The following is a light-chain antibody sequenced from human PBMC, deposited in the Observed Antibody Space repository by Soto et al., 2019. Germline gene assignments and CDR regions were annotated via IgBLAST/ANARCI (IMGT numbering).Light chain of an antibody. Sequence: SVLTQAPPLSGSPGQSVPHPLPGTNSDGGKYDRVSWYQQPPGTAPKLIIYEVTNRPSGVPARFSGSKSGNTASLTISGLQAEDEADYYCSSYTSTSRYVFGAGTKVTVL. V-gene: IGLV2-18*02. CDR1: NSDGGKYDR. J-gene: IGLJ1*01. CDR3: SSYTSTSRYV. CDR2: EVT.